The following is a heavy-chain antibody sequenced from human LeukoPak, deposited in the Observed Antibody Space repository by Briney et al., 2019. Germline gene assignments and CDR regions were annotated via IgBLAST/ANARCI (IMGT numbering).Heavy chain of an antibody. J-gene: IGHJ6*02. CDR2: INSDGSTT. CDR1: GFTFSTYW. V-gene: IGHV3-74*01. CDR3: ARPAGTVVSRMDV. Sequence: GGSLRLSCAASGFTFSTYWMHWVRQGPGKGLVWVSRINSDGSTTTYADSVKGRFTISRDNAKNTLYLQMNSPRAEDTAVYYCARPAGTVVSRMDVWGQGTTVTVSS. D-gene: IGHD4-23*01.